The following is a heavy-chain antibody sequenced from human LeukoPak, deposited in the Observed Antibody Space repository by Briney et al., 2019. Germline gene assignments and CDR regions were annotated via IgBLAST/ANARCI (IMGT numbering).Heavy chain of an antibody. Sequence: GASVKVSCKASGGTFSSYAISWVRQAPGQGLEWMGRIIPILGIANYAQKFQGRVTITADKSTSTAYMELSSLRSEDTAVYYCAGGGGGSYYFDYWGQGTLVTVSS. V-gene: IGHV1-69*04. D-gene: IGHD2-15*01. J-gene: IGHJ4*02. CDR1: GGTFSSYA. CDR2: IIPILGIA. CDR3: AGGGGGSYYFDY.